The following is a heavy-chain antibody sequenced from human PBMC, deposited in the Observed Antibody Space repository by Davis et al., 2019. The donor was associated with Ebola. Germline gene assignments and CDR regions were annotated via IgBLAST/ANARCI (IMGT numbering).Heavy chain of an antibody. CDR1: GGTFSSYA. V-gene: IGHV1-69*04. Sequence: SVKVSCKASGGTFSSYAISWVRQAPGQGLEWMGRIIPILGIANYAQKFQGRVTITADKSTSTAYMELSSLRSEDTAVYYCARDQDVVGWFDPWGQGTLVTVSS. CDR2: IIPILGIA. CDR3: ARDQDVVGWFDP. J-gene: IGHJ5*02. D-gene: IGHD3-16*02.